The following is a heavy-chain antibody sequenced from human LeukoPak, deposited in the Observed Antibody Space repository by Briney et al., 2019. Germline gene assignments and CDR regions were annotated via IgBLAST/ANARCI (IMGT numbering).Heavy chain of an antibody. CDR1: GGSISSYY. J-gene: IGHJ4*02. Sequence: SETLSLTCTVSGGSISSYYWSWIRQPPGKGLEWIGYIYYSGTTNYNPSLKIRVTISVDTSKNQFSLKLSSVTAADTAIYYCARGVYIAAAQYAYWGQGTLVTVSS. D-gene: IGHD6-13*01. CDR2: IYYSGTT. CDR3: ARGVYIAAAQYAY. V-gene: IGHV4-59*01.